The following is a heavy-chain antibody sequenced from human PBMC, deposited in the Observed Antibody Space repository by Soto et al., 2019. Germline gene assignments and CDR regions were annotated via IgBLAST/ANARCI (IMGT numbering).Heavy chain of an antibody. CDR2: IYYSGST. CDR3: ARGHGRFAH. Sequence: SETLSLTCTVSCGSISSGDYYWSWIRQPPGKGLEWIGYIYYSGSTYYNPSLTGRVTISLDTSKSQFSLKLSSLTAADTAFYFCARGHGRFAHWGQGTLVTVSS. J-gene: IGHJ4*02. V-gene: IGHV4-30-4*01. CDR1: CGSISSGDYY.